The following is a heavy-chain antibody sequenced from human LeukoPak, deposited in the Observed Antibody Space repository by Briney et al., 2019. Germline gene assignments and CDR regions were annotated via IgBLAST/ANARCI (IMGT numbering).Heavy chain of an antibody. D-gene: IGHD2-15*01. CDR2: INPNTGGT. CDR1: GYTFTAFY. Sequence: ASVKVSFKASGYTFTAFYMHWVRQAPGQGLEWMGWINPNTGGTNYSQKFQGRVTMTRDTSISTAYMELSRLRSDDTAVYYCARDLPDCSGGSCYYYYYYMDVWGKGTTVTVSS. V-gene: IGHV1-2*02. CDR3: ARDLPDCSGGSCYYYYYYMDV. J-gene: IGHJ6*03.